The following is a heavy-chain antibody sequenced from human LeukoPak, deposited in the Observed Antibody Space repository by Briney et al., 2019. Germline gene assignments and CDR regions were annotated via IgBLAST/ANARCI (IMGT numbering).Heavy chain of an antibody. CDR2: ISGSGGST. CDR1: GFTFSTYA. J-gene: IGHJ2*01. CDR3: AKGLALSYWYFDL. V-gene: IGHV3-23*01. Sequence: GGSLRLSCAASGFTFSTYAMNWVRQAPGKGLEWVSAISGSGGSTYYADSVKGRFTISRDNSKNTLYLQMNSLRAEDTAVYYCAKGLALSYWYFDLWGRGTLVTVSS. D-gene: IGHD2/OR15-2a*01.